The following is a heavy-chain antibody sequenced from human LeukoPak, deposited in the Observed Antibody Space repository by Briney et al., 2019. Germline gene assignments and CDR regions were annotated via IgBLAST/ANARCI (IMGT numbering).Heavy chain of an antibody. CDR2: IYHGGST. V-gene: IGHV4-59*01. CDR3: ARVKGSGWSYYMDV. Sequence: PSETLSLTCTVSGDSISSYSWSWIRQPPGKGLEWIGYIYHGGSTNYNPSLNSRVTISVDTSNNQLSLKLSSVTAADTAVYYCARVKGSGWSYYMDVWDKGTTVTVSS. J-gene: IGHJ6*03. CDR1: GDSISSYS. D-gene: IGHD6-19*01.